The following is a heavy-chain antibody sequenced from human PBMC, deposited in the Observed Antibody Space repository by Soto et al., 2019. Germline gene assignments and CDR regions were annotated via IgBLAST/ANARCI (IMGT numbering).Heavy chain of an antibody. D-gene: IGHD3-10*01. V-gene: IGHV4-30-4*01. CDR2: IYYSGST. CDR3: ARDRGNNWFDP. CDR1: GGSISSGDYY. J-gene: IGHJ5*02. Sequence: QVQLQESGPGLVKPSQTLSLTCTVSGGSISSGDYYWSWIRQPPGKGLEWIGYIYYSGSTYYNPSLQSRVTISVDTSKNQFSRQLSSVTAADTAVYYCARDRGNNWFDPWGQGTLVTVSS.